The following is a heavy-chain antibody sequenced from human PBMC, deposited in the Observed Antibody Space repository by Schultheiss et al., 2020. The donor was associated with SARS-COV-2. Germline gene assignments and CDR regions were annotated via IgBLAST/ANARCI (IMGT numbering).Heavy chain of an antibody. Sequence: GGSLRLSCAASGFTFSSYWMSWVRQAPGKGLEWVSAISGSGGSTYYADSVKGRFTISRDNAKNTLYLQMNSLRAEDTAVYYCARYGGNSGYFQHWGQGTLVTVSS. D-gene: IGHD4-23*01. J-gene: IGHJ1*01. CDR3: ARYGGNSGYFQH. CDR1: GFTFSSYW. V-gene: IGHV3-23*01. CDR2: ISGSGGST.